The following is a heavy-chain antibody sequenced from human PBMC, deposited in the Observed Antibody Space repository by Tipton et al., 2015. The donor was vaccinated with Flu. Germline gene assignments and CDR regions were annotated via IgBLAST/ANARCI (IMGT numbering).Heavy chain of an antibody. V-gene: IGHV4-59*08. J-gene: IGHJ4*02. Sequence: TLSLTCTVSGGSISSFYWSWIRQPPGKGLEYIGYISYTGSTNYNPSLKSRVTISADTSKNQFSLKLSSVTAADTAVYYCARCKSESYCHCFDSWGQGTLVTVSS. CDR3: ARCKSESYCHCFDS. CDR2: ISYTGST. D-gene: IGHD3-10*01. CDR1: GGSISSFY.